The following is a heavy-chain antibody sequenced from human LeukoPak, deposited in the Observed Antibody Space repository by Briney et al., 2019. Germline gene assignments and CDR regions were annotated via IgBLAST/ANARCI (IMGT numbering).Heavy chain of an antibody. D-gene: IGHD5-18*01. Sequence: SVKVSCKASGGTFSSYAISWVRQAPGQGLEWMGGIIPIFGTANYAQKFQGRVTITADKSTSTAYMELSSLRSEDTAVYYCARARGYSYGYDYYYYMDVWGKGTTVTISS. J-gene: IGHJ6*03. V-gene: IGHV1-69*06. CDR1: GGTFSSYA. CDR3: ARARGYSYGYDYYYYMDV. CDR2: IIPIFGTA.